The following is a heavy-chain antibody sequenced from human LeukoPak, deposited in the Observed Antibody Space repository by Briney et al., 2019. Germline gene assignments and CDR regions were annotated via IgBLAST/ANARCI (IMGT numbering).Heavy chain of an antibody. CDR3: ATGRNSWSY. CDR2: ISSSDNTI. CDR1: GFTFSDYY. V-gene: IGHV3-11*01. D-gene: IGHD6-13*01. J-gene: IGHJ4*02. Sequence: GGSLRLSCAASGFTFSDYYMSWIRQAPGKGLEWVSYISSSDNTIYYADSVKGRFTTSRDNAKNSLFLQMNSLRAEDTAVYYCATGRNSWSYWDQGTLVTVSS.